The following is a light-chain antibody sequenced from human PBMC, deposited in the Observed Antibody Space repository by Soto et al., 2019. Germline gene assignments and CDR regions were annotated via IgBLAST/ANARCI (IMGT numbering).Light chain of an antibody. CDR3: QQYNNWPPT. J-gene: IGKJ1*01. V-gene: IGKV3-15*01. CDR2: GAS. CDR1: QSVSSN. Sequence: VMTQSPATLSVSPGERATLSCRASQSVSSNFAWYQQKPGQSPRLLINGASTRATGIPARFSGSGSGTEFTLTISSLQSEDFAVYYCQQYNNWPPTFGQGTKVEFK.